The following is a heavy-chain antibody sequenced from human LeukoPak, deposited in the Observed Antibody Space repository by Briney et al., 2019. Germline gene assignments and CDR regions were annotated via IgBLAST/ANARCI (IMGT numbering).Heavy chain of an antibody. CDR1: GGSISRTTYY. J-gene: IGHJ4*02. Sequence: SETLSLTCSLSGGSISRTTYYWGWIRQTPGKELEWIGTIYYTGGTYYNPSLKSRVTISIDRSTNQFSLKLSSVTAADTALYFCARADSSSWYYFDYWAREPWSPSPQ. D-gene: IGHD6-13*01. V-gene: IGHV4-39*07. CDR3: ARADSSSWYYFDY. CDR2: IYYTGGT.